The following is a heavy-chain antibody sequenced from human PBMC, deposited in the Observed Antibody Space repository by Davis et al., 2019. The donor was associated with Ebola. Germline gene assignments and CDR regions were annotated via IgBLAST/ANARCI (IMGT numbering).Heavy chain of an antibody. CDR2: ITGSDGST. V-gene: IGHV3-23*01. D-gene: IGHD6-13*01. CDR3: ARARRTAETQSSSWFYFDS. J-gene: IGHJ4*02. Sequence: PGGSLRLSCAASGFTFSTYAMSWVRQAPGKGLEWVSGITGSDGSTYCADSVKGRFTISRDNSKNTLYLQMNSLRAEDTAVYYCARARRTAETQSSSWFYFDSWGQGTLVTVSS. CDR1: GFTFSTYA.